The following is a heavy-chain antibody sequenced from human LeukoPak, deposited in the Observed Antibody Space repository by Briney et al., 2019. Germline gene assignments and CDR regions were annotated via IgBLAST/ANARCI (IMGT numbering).Heavy chain of an antibody. Sequence: PSETLSLTCTVSGGSISSGGYYWSWIRQPPGKGLEWIGYIYHSGSTYYNPSLKSRVTISVDRSKNQFSLKLSSVTAADTAVYYCARDAGVTGALYYYYMDVWGKGTTVTVSS. CDR2: IYHSGST. CDR3: ARDAGVTGALYYYYMDV. D-gene: IGHD1-14*01. V-gene: IGHV4-30-2*01. CDR1: GGSISSGGYY. J-gene: IGHJ6*03.